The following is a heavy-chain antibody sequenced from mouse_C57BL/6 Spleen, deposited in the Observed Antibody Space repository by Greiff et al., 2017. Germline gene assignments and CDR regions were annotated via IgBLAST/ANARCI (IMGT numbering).Heavy chain of an antibody. Sequence: QVQLQQPGAELVKPGASVKLSCEASGYTFTSYWMHWVKQRPGQGLEWIGMIHPNSGSTNYNEKFKSKATLTVDKSSSTAYMQLSSLTSEDSAVYYCARRDGYYVDYWGQGTTLTVSS. V-gene: IGHV1-64*01. CDR3: ARRDGYYVDY. J-gene: IGHJ2*01. CDR2: IHPNSGST. D-gene: IGHD2-3*01. CDR1: GYTFTSYW.